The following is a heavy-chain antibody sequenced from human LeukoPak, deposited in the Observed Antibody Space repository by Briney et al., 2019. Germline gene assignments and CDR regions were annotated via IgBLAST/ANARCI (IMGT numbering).Heavy chain of an antibody. CDR2: ISSSGTTI. V-gene: IGHV3-48*03. CDR1: GFTFSSYE. J-gene: IGHJ4*02. CDR3: ARSAGGGDLDY. Sequence: GGSLRLSCAASGFTFSSYEMNWVRQAPGKGLEWASYISSSGTTIYYADSVKGRFTISRDNAKNSLYLQMNSLRAEDTAVYFCARSAGGGDLDYWGQGTLVTVSS. D-gene: IGHD4-17*01.